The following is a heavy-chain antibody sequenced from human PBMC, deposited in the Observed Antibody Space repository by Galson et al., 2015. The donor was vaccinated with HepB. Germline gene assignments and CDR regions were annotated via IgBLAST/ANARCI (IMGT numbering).Heavy chain of an antibody. CDR2: IYYSGST. CDR1: GGSISSYY. Sequence: ETLSLTCTVSGGSISSYYWSWIRQPPGKGLEWIGYIYYSGSTNYNPSLKSRVTISVDTSKNQFSLKLSSVTAADTAVYYCAREYSVYDFWSGYYRGYGMDVWGQGTTVTVSS. J-gene: IGHJ6*02. V-gene: IGHV4-59*01. CDR3: AREYSVYDFWSGYYRGYGMDV. D-gene: IGHD3-3*01.